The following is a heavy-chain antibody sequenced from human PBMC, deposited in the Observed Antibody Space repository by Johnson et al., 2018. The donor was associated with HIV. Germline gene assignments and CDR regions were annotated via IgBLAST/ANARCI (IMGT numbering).Heavy chain of an antibody. CDR2: ISYDGSNK. J-gene: IGHJ3*02. CDR3: ARDATYYYDSSGYHDAFDI. CDR1: GFTFSSYA. D-gene: IGHD3-22*01. Sequence: QVQLVESGGGVVQPGRSLRLSCAASGFTFSSYAMHWVRQAPGKGLEWVAVISYDGSNKYYAASVKARFPISRDNSKNTLYLQMNSLRAEDTAVYYCARDATYYYDSSGYHDAFDIWGQGTMVTVSS. V-gene: IGHV3-30-3*01.